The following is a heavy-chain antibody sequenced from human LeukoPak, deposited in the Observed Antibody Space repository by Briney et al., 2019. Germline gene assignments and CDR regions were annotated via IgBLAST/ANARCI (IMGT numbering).Heavy chain of an antibody. V-gene: IGHV3-21*01. CDR3: ARDTYYEITVGAFDI. CDR2: ITVSSSYI. D-gene: IGHD3-22*01. J-gene: IGHJ3*02. Sequence: PGGSLRLSCAASGFTFSSYAMHWVRQAPGKGLEWVSSITVSSSYIYYADSVKGRFTISRDNAKNSLYLQMNSLRAEDTAVYYCARDTYYEITVGAFDIWGQGTMVTVSS. CDR1: GFTFSSYA.